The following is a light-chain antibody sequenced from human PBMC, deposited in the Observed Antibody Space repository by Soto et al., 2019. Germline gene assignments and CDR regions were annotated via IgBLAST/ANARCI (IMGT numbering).Light chain of an antibody. J-gene: IGKJ2*01. CDR3: HQYNSWPPGT. CDR2: DAS. CDR1: QSISRS. V-gene: IGKV3-15*01. Sequence: EIVLTQSPAILSVSPGERATLSCTASQSISRSLAWYQQKPGQAPRLLISDASTRATGIPARFSGSGSGTEFTLTISSLQSEDFALYYCHQYNSWPPGTLGQGTKVDLK.